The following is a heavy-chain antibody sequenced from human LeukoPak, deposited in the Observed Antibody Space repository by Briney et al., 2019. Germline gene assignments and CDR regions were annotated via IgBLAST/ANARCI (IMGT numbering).Heavy chain of an antibody. Sequence: GGSLRLSCAASGFTFGTYAMSWVRQAPGKGLEWVSSISGSGDNTYYADSVKGRFTISRDNSKKTLSLQMNTLRAEDTATYYRGKDLRWYYVTTGYYSFDYWGQGTLVTVSS. CDR3: GKDLRWYYVTTGYYSFDY. CDR1: GFTFGTYA. J-gene: IGHJ4*02. D-gene: IGHD3-22*01. V-gene: IGHV3-23*01. CDR2: ISGSGDNT.